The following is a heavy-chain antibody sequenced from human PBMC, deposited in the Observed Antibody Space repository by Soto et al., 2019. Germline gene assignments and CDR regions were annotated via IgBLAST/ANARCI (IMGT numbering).Heavy chain of an antibody. J-gene: IGHJ5*02. Sequence: GESLKISCKGSGYSFTSYWIGWVRQMPGKGLKKMGIIYPGDSDTRYGPYLQGQVTISADKSISTAYLQWSSLKASDTAMYYCARQVVPAADSNGGWFDPWGQGTLVTVS. CDR2: IYPGDSDT. D-gene: IGHD2-2*01. CDR3: ARQVVPAADSNGGWFDP. V-gene: IGHV5-51*01. CDR1: GYSFTSYW.